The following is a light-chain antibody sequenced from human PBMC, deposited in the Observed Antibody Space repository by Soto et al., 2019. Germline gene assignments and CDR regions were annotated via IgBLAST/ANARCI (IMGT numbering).Light chain of an antibody. J-gene: IGKJ4*01. CDR2: DAS. Sequence: EIVMTQSPSTLSVSPGEGATLSCSASQGIGSTLAWYQHKPCQTPRLLIYDASTRATGVTARFSGSGPGTAFTLTINSLQSEDVAVYYCQRYNNWPPTFDGGNKVESK. CDR1: QGIGST. V-gene: IGKV3-15*01. CDR3: QRYNNWPPT.